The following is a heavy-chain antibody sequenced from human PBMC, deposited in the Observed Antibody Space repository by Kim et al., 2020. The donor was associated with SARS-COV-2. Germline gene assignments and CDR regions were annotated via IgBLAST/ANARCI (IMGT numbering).Heavy chain of an antibody. Sequence: GGSLRLSCAASGFSFSSYAMSWVRQAPGKGLEWVSAISGSGSSAYYADSVKCRFTISRDNPNNTLYLLMNSLRPEDTAVYYCAKDPRKRLATIFYGKDVWGQGTTVRVSS. CDR2: ISGSGSSA. CDR3: AKDPRKRLATIFYGKDV. D-gene: IGHD5-12*01. V-gene: IGHV3-23*01. CDR1: GFSFSSYA. J-gene: IGHJ6*02.